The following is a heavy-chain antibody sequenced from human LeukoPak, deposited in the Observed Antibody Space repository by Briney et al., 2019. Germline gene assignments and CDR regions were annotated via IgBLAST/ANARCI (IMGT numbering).Heavy chain of an antibody. V-gene: IGHV4-4*09. D-gene: IGHD4-17*01. CDR1: GGSISSYY. J-gene: IGHJ4*02. CDR3: ASVYGDYVDY. Sequence: SETLSLTCTVSGGSISSYYWSWIRQPPGKGLEWIGYIYTSGSTNYNPSLKSRVTISVDTSKNQFSLKLSSVTAADTAVYYCASVYGDYVDYWGQGTLVTVSS. CDR2: IYTSGST.